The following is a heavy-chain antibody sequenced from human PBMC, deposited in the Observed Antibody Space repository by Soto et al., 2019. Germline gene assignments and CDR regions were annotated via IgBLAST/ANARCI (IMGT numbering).Heavy chain of an antibody. CDR3: GRDLSGSGD. CDR1: GFAFSSYA. V-gene: IGHV3-30-3*01. D-gene: IGHD3-10*01. Sequence: QVQLVESGGGVVQPGRSLRLSCAASGFAFSSYAMHWVRQAPGKGLEWVAVISYDGSNKYYADSVKGRFTISRDNSKNTLYLQMNSLRAEDTGGYYCGRDLSGSGDWGQGTLVTVSS. CDR2: ISYDGSNK. J-gene: IGHJ4*02.